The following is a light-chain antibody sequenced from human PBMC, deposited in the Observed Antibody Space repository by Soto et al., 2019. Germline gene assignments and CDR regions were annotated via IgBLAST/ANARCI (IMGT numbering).Light chain of an antibody. J-gene: IGKJ3*01. Sequence: EVVLTQSPATVSLSPGDRATLSCRASQSISNFLAWYQQKPGQAPMLLVYDASIRATGIPARFSGSGSGTDFTLTISRLAPEDFAMYYCQERSNWRPFTFGPGTKVDIK. CDR3: QERSNWRPFT. CDR1: QSISNF. V-gene: IGKV3-11*01. CDR2: DAS.